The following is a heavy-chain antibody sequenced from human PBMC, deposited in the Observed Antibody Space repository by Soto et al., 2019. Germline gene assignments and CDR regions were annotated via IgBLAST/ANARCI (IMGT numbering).Heavy chain of an antibody. D-gene: IGHD6-13*01. CDR3: ARGLTAAGQYYYYYGMDV. Sequence: PSETLSLICAVYGGSFSGYYWSWIRQPPGKGLEWIGEINHSGSTNYNPSLKSRVTISVDTSKNQFSLKLSSVTAADTAVYYCARGLTAAGQYYYYYGMDVWGQGTTVTVSS. V-gene: IGHV4-34*01. CDR2: INHSGST. CDR1: GGSFSGYY. J-gene: IGHJ6*02.